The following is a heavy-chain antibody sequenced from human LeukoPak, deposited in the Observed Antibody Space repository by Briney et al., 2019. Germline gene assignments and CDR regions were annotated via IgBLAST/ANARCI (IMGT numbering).Heavy chain of an antibody. Sequence: GGSLRLSCAASGFTFDDYGMSWVRQAPEKGLEWVSGINWNGGSTGYADSVKGRFTISRDNAKNSLYLQMNSLRAEDTALYYCARALYYDFWSGSPDDAFDIWGQGTMVTVSS. CDR2: INWNGGST. J-gene: IGHJ3*02. V-gene: IGHV3-20*04. CDR3: ARALYYDFWSGSPDDAFDI. CDR1: GFTFDDYG. D-gene: IGHD3-3*01.